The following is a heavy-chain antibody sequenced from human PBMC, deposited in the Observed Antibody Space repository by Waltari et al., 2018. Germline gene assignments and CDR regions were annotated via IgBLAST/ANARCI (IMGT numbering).Heavy chain of an antibody. V-gene: IGHV5-51*01. CDR1: GYSFTNYW. D-gene: IGHD3-10*01. CDR3: ARHGQTMVQGDYDY. CDR2: IYPGDSDT. J-gene: IGHJ4*02. Sequence: EVQLLQSGAEVTTPGEPLKIYGKGSGYSFTNYWTGWAPQMPGKGLAWMGIIYPGDSDTRYSPSFQGQVTISADKSISTAYLQWSSLKASDTAMYYCARHGQTMVQGDYDYWGQGTLVTVSS.